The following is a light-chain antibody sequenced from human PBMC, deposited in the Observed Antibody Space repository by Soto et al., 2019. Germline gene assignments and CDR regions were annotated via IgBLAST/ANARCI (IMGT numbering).Light chain of an antibody. Sequence: QSVLTQPPSVSGAPGQRVTVSCTGSSSNIGAGHHVHWYQHLPGTAPKLLIYNNDNRPSGVPDRFSGSKSGTSASLAISGLQAEDEAEYYCQSYDTSLSDVLFDGGTKVTVL. V-gene: IGLV1-40*01. CDR3: QSYDTSLSDVL. CDR1: SSNIGAGHH. CDR2: NND. J-gene: IGLJ2*01.